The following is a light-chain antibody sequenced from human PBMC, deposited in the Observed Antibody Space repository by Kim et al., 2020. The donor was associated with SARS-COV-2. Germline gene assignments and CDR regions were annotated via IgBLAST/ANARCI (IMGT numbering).Light chain of an antibody. CDR2: EVN. V-gene: IGLV2-23*02. J-gene: IGLJ3*02. CDR1: SSDVGSYNL. CDR3: CAYAPSSTFVL. Sequence: QSITISGTGPSSDVGSYNLVSWYQHHPGKVPKVVIYEVNKRPSGVSYRFSGSKSGNTASLTISGLQAEDEADYYCCAYAPSSTFVLFGGGTKLTVL.